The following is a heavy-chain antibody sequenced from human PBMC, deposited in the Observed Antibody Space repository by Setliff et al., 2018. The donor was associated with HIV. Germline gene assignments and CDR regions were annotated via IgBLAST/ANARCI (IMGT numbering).Heavy chain of an antibody. V-gene: IGHV4-59*01. D-gene: IGHD3-3*01. J-gene: IGHJ4*02. CDR3: ARAPPTDYDFTYYFDY. Sequence: SETLSLTCTVSGGSISSYYWSWIRQPPGKGLEWIGYIYYSGSTNYNPSLKSRVTISVDTSKNQFSLKLSSVTAADTAVYYCARAPPTDYDFTYYFDYWGQGTLVTVSS. CDR2: IYYSGST. CDR1: GGSISSYY.